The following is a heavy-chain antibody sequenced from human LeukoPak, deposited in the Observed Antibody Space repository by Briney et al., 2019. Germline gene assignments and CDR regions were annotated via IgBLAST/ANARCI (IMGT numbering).Heavy chain of an antibody. D-gene: IGHD3-22*01. J-gene: IGHJ4*02. CDR2: IYYSGST. CDR3: ARIPYYYDSSGYFDY. V-gene: IGHV4-59*01. CDR1: GGSISTYY. Sequence: SETLSLTCTVSGGSISTYYWSWIRQPPGKGLEWIGYIYYSGSTNYNPSLKSRVTLSVDTSKNQFSLKLTSVTAADTAVYYCARIPYYYDSSGYFDYWGQGTLVTVSS.